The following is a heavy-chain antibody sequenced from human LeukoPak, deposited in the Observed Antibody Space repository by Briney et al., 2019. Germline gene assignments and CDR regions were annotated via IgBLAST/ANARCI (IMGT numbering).Heavy chain of an antibody. J-gene: IGHJ4*02. CDR3: ASSGYSYRNIDY. Sequence: GASVKVSCKASGYTFTRYYMHWVRQAPGQGLKWMGIINRSGGSMTYAQKFRGRVIMNREMSTSTVYMELSSLRAEDTAVYYCASSGYSYRNIDYWGQGTLVTVSS. CDR2: INRSGGSM. V-gene: IGHV1-46*03. CDR1: GYTFTRYY. D-gene: IGHD5-18*01.